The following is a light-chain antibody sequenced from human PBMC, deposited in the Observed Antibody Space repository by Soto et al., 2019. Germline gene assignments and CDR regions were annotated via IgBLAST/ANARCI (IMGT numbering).Light chain of an antibody. CDR1: QSLLHSNGYDS. J-gene: IGKJ1*01. V-gene: IGKV2-28*01. CDR2: LGS. CDR3: MQALQSPPT. Sequence: EIVMSQSPLSLPVTPGEPASISCRSSQSLLHSNGYDSLDWYLQKPGQSPQLLIYLGSNRASGVPARCSGSGSGTDFTLKISRVEADDVGVYYWMQALQSPPTFGQGTKVEIK.